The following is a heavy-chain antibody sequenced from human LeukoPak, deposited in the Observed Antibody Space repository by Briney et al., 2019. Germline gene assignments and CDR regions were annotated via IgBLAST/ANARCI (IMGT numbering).Heavy chain of an antibody. J-gene: IGHJ4*02. CDR1: GFTFSSYW. D-gene: IGHD2-2*01. Sequence: GGCLRLSCAASGFTFSSYWMHWVRQTPGKGLVWVSRINRDGSTTSYADSVKGRFTISRDNAKNTLFLQMNSLRAEDTAVYYCARGAMPDYWGQGTLVTVSS. CDR3: ARGAMPDY. V-gene: IGHV3-74*01. CDR2: INRDGSTT.